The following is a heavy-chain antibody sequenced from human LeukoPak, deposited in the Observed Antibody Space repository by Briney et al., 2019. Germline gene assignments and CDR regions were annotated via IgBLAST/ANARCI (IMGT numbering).Heavy chain of an antibody. Sequence: GGSLRLSCAASGFTVSSNYMSWVRQAPGKGLEWVSVIYSGGSTYYADSVKGRFTISRDNSKNTLYLQMNSLRAEDTAVYYCATIDSSGLIDYWGQGTLVTVSS. V-gene: IGHV3-66*01. J-gene: IGHJ4*02. D-gene: IGHD3-22*01. CDR1: GFTVSSNY. CDR2: IYSGGST. CDR3: ATIDSSGLIDY.